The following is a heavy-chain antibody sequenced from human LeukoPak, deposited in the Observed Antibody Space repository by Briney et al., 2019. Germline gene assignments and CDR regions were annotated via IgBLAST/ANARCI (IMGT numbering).Heavy chain of an antibody. CDR3: VRQVAGPFFDI. V-gene: IGHV4-59*10. D-gene: IGHD6-19*01. CDR1: GGSFSGYY. CDR2: IYTSGNT. J-gene: IGHJ4*02. Sequence: SETLSLTCAVYGGSFSGYYWSWIRQPAGKGLEWIGRIYTSGNTNYNPSLKSRVTMSLDTPKNQFSLKLSSVTAADTAVYYCVRQVAGPFFDIWGQGTLVTVSS.